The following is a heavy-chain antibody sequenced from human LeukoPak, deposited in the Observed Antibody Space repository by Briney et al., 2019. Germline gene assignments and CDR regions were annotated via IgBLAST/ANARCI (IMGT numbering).Heavy chain of an antibody. CDR1: GGSFSGYY. Sequence: SETLSLTCAVYGGSFSGYYWSWIRQPPGKGLKWIGEINHSGSTNYNPSLQSRVTISVDTSKNQFSLKLSSVTAADTAVYYCARGCGDDSSGPLRGDYFDYWGQGTLVTVSS. CDR3: ARGCGDDSSGPLRGDYFDY. CDR2: INHSGST. J-gene: IGHJ4*02. V-gene: IGHV4-34*01. D-gene: IGHD3-22*01.